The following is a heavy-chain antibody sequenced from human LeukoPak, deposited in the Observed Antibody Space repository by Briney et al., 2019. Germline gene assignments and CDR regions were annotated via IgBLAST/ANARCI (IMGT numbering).Heavy chain of an antibody. CDR1: GGSISSGSYY. CDR3: ARLRSVSGYDFWSGYYETNWFDP. Sequence: SETLSLTCTVSGGSISSGSYYWSLIRQPAGKGLEWIGRIYTSGRTNYNPSLKGRVTISVDTSKNQFSLKLSSVTAADTAVYYCARLRSVSGYDFWSGYYETNWFDPWGQGTLVTVSS. J-gene: IGHJ5*02. CDR2: IYTSGRT. V-gene: IGHV4-61*02. D-gene: IGHD3-3*01.